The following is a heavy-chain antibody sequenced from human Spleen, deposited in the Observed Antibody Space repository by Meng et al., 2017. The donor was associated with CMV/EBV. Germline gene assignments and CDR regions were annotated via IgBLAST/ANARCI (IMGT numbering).Heavy chain of an antibody. J-gene: IGHJ4*02. CDR3: ARVRLWLYSSSSDFDY. CDR2: MNPNSGNT. D-gene: IGHD6-6*01. CDR1: YTFTSYD. Sequence: YTFTSYDINWVRQATGQGLEWMGWMNPNSGNTAYAQKFQGRVTMTRNTSISTAYMELSSLRSEDTAVYYCARVRLWLYSSSSDFDYWGQGTLVTVSS. V-gene: IGHV1-8*01.